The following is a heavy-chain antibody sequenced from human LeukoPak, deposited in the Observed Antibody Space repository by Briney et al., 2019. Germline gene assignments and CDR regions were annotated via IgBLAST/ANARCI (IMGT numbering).Heavy chain of an antibody. D-gene: IGHD3-3*01. CDR1: GFTFSSYW. Sequence: GGSLRLSCAASGFTFSSYWMPWVRQAPGKGLGGVSRINREGRSTRYAESGKGRFTLSRDKAKNTPYPQMNSLRAEDTAVYYCAREGPLKSGYFWSGYYDYYYYYMDVWGKGTTVTVSS. CDR2: INREGRST. V-gene: IGHV3-74*01. CDR3: AREGPLKSGYFWSGYYDYYYYYMDV. J-gene: IGHJ6*03.